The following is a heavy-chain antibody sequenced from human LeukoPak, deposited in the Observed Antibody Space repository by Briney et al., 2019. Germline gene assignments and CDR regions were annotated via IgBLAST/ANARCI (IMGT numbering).Heavy chain of an antibody. V-gene: IGHV3-23*01. J-gene: IGHJ3*02. CDR2: ISGSGGST. CDR1: GFTFSSYV. Sequence: PGGSLRLSCAAPGFTFSSYVMSWVRQARGKGLEWVSAISGSGGSTYYADSVKGRFTISRDNSKNTLYVQMNSLRAEDTAVYYCARGPDHGAFDIWGQGTMSPSLQ. D-gene: IGHD1-14*01. CDR3: ARGPDHGAFDI.